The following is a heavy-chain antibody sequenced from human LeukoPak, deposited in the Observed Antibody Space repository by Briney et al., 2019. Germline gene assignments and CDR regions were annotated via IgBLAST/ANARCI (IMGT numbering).Heavy chain of an antibody. V-gene: IGHV1-2*02. CDR2: INPNSGGT. CDR3: ARTRPGIAVAGTRYFDY. Sequence: ASVKVSCKASGHTFTGYYMHWVRQAPGQGLEWMGWINPNSGGTNYAQKFQGRVTMTRDTSISTAYMELSRLRSDDTAVYYCARTRPGIAVAGTRYFDYWGQGTLVTVSS. D-gene: IGHD6-19*01. CDR1: GHTFTGYY. J-gene: IGHJ4*02.